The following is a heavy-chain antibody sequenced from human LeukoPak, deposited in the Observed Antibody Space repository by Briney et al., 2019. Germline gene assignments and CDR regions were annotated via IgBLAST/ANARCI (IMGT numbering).Heavy chain of an antibody. J-gene: IGHJ4*02. Sequence: GGSLSLSCAASGFTFSSYSMNWVRQAPGKGLEWVSSISSSSSYIYYADSVKGRFTISRDNAKNSLYLQMNSLRAEGTAVYYCARDYYYDSRAFDYWGQGTLVTVSS. D-gene: IGHD3-22*01. V-gene: IGHV3-21*01. CDR3: ARDYYYDSRAFDY. CDR1: GFTFSSYS. CDR2: ISSSSSYI.